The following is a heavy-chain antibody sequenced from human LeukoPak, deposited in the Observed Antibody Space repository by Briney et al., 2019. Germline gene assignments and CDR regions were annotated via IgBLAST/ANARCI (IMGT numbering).Heavy chain of an antibody. V-gene: IGHV3-21*01. CDR2: ITFSSSHI. CDR1: GFTFSGYV. D-gene: IGHD3-10*01. CDR3: ARGPQFSGPGWFDP. J-gene: IGHJ5*02. Sequence: GGSLRPSCAASGFTFSGYVMTWVRQAPGKGLECVSSITFSSSHIYYADSVKGRFTISRDNTKDSLYLQMNSLRAEDTAIYYCARGPQFSGPGWFDPWGQGTLVTVSS.